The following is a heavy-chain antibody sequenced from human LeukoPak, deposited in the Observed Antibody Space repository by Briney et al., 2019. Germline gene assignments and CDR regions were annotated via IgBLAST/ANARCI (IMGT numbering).Heavy chain of an antibody. Sequence: GGSLRLSCAASGFTFSSYWMSWVRQAPGKGLEWVANIKQDGSEKYYVDSVKGRFTTSRDNAKNSLYLQMNSLRAEDTAVYYCAGEQYQLLYGRVYWGQGTLVTVSS. J-gene: IGHJ4*02. CDR2: IKQDGSEK. V-gene: IGHV3-7*01. D-gene: IGHD2-2*02. CDR1: GFTFSSYW. CDR3: AGEQYQLLYGRVY.